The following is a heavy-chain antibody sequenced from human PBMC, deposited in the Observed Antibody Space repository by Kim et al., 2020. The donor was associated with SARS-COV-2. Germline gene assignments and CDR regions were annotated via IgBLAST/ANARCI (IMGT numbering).Heavy chain of an antibody. J-gene: IGHJ4*02. CDR2: IYSGGST. V-gene: IGHV3-53*01. D-gene: IGHD3-10*01. CDR1: GFTVSSNY. CDR3: ARGDKGSGSYYNFDY. Sequence: GGSLRFSCAASGFTVSSNYMSWVRQAPGKGLEWFSIIYSGGSTYYADSVKGRFTISRDNSKITLYLQMNSLRAEDTAVYYCARGDKGSGSYYNFDYWGQGTLVTVSS.